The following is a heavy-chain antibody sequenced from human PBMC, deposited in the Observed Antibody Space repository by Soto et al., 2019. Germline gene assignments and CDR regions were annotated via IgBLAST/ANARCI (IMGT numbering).Heavy chain of an antibody. CDR3: ARDHGRRHPIAAAADH. CDR2: IFYDGHNK. D-gene: IGHD6-13*01. J-gene: IGHJ4*02. V-gene: IGHV3-30*19. CDR1: GFTFKNYG. Sequence: QVKLVESGGGVVQPGTSLRLSCAATGFTFKNYGMHWVRQAPGKGLEWVAVIFYDGHNKYYADSVKGRFTISRDNSKNTLYLQLNSLRAEDTALYYCARDHGRRHPIAAAADHWGQGTLVTVSS.